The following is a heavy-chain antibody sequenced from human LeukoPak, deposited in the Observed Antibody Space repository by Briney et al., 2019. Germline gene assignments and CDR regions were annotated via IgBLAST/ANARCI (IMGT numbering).Heavy chain of an antibody. V-gene: IGHV3-23*01. J-gene: IGHJ4*02. D-gene: IGHD1-14*01. CDR1: RFTFSSYA. CDR2: ISGSGGTT. Sequence: GGSLRLSCASSRFTFSSYAMTWVRRAPGKGVEWVSVISGSGGTTFYAESVKGRFTISRDSSKNTLYLQMNSLRVDDTAVYYCAKCASGGVQGYFDYWGQGTLVTVSS. CDR3: AKCASGGVQGYFDY.